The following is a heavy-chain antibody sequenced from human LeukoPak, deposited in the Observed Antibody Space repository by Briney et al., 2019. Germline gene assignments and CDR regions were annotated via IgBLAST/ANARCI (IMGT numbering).Heavy chain of an antibody. V-gene: IGHV4-39*01. Sequence: SETLSLTCTVSGGSISSSSYYWGWIRQPPGKGLEWIGSIYYSGSTCYNPSLKSRVTISVDTSKNQFSLKLTSVTAADTAVYYCARLGSYSSGWSNYYYNYMDVWGKGTTVTVSS. D-gene: IGHD6-19*01. CDR3: ARLGSYSSGWSNYYYNYMDV. CDR2: IYYSGST. J-gene: IGHJ6*03. CDR1: GGSISSSSYY.